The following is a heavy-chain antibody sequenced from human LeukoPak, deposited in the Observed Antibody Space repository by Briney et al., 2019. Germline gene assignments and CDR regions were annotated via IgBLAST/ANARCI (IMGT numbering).Heavy chain of an antibody. Sequence: SETLSLTCTVSGGSIGSGGYYWSWIRQHPGKGLEWIGYIYYSGSTYYNPSLKSRVTISVDTSKNQFSLKLSSVTAADTAVYYCARDRGERSLQLQGYYYYGMDVWGQGTTVTVSS. CDR2: IYYSGST. D-gene: IGHD5-24*01. V-gene: IGHV4-31*03. CDR1: GGSIGSGGYY. J-gene: IGHJ6*02. CDR3: ARDRGERSLQLQGYYYYGMDV.